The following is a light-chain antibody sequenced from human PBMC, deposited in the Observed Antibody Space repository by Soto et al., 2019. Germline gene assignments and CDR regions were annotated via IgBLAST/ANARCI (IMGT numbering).Light chain of an antibody. Sequence: QSALTQPSSVSGSPGQSITISCTGTSREVGGYNYVSWYQQYPGKASNLMIYDVSNRPSGVSNRFSGSKSGNTASLTISGLQAEDEADYYCSSYSSSSTPNYVFGIGTKVTVL. CDR3: SSYSSSSTPNYV. J-gene: IGLJ1*01. V-gene: IGLV2-14*01. CDR2: DVS. CDR1: SREVGGYNY.